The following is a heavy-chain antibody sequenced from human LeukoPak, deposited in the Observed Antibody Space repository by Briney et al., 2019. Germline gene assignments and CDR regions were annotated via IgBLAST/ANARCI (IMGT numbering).Heavy chain of an antibody. J-gene: IGHJ6*02. CDR1: GFTFSNYW. CDR3: ARGSSTSRMYGMDV. D-gene: IGHD2-2*01. CDR2: IYSGGST. V-gene: IGHV3-53*01. Sequence: GGSLRLSCAASGFTFSNYWMSWVRQAPGKGLEWVSVIYSGGSTYYADSVKGRFTISRDNSKNTLYLQMNSLRAEDTAVYYCARGSSTSRMYGMDVWGQGTTVTVSS.